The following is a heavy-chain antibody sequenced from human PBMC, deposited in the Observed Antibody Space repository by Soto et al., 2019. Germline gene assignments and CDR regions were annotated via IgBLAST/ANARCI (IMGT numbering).Heavy chain of an antibody. V-gene: IGHV4-39*01. D-gene: IGHD2-15*01. CDR3: ARHTPAISISDH. CDR1: GGSISSSSYY. CDR2: IYYSGNT. J-gene: IGHJ4*02. Sequence: QLQLQESGPGLVKPSETLSLTCTVSGGSISSSSYYWGWIRQPPGKGLEWIGSIYYSGNTYYNPSLKSRVTIPVDTSKIQFSRKLRSVTAADTAVYYCARHTPAISISDHWGQGTLVTVSS.